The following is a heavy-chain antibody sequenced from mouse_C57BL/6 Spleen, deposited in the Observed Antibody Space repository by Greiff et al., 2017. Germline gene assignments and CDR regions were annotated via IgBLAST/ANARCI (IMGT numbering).Heavy chain of an antibody. Sequence: EVQLQQSGPELVKPGASVKISCKASGYSFTGYYMNWVKQSPEKSLEWIGEINPSTGGTTYNQKFKAKATLTVDKSSSTAYMQLKSLTSEDSAVYYCARRGTTVVAPNYWGQGTTLTVSS. CDR3: ARRGTTVVAPNY. CDR1: GYSFTGYY. V-gene: IGHV1-42*01. CDR2: INPSTGGT. J-gene: IGHJ2*01. D-gene: IGHD1-1*01.